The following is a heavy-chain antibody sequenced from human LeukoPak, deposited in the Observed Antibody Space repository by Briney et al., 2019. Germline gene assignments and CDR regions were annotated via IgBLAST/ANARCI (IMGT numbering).Heavy chain of an antibody. CDR1: GYTFTSYD. D-gene: IGHD6-19*01. J-gene: IGHJ4*02. V-gene: IGHV1-8*01. CDR2: MNPNSGNT. Sequence: ASVKVSCKASGYTFTSYDINWVRQAPGQGLEWMGWMNPNSGNTGYSQKFQGRVTMTRNTSINTAYMEPSSLRSEDTAVYYCARGESVAGTARPSGYWGQGTLVTVSS. CDR3: ARGESVAGTARPSGY.